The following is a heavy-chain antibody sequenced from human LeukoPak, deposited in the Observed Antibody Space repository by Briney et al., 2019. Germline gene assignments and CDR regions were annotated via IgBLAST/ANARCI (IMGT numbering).Heavy chain of an antibody. CDR3: ARSTAVYSSSPSDY. D-gene: IGHD6-6*01. CDR2: IIPIFGTA. Sequence: GASVKVSCKASGGTFSSYAISWVRQAPGQGLEWMGGIIPIFGTANYAQKFQGRVTITADKSTSTAYMELSSLRSEDTAVYYCARSTAVYSSSPSDYWGHGTLVTVSS. CDR1: GGTFSSYA. J-gene: IGHJ4*01. V-gene: IGHV1-69*06.